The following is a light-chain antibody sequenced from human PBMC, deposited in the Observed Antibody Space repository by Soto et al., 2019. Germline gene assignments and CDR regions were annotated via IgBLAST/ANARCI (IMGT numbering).Light chain of an antibody. J-gene: IGLJ1*01. Sequence: QSVLTQPPSVSAAPGQKVTISCSGSSSNIGGNAMSWCHQLPRTAPXVLIYYXXXXRXGIPDRFSGSKSGTSATLGITGFQTGDEADYYCGSWDSSLSAYVFGTGTKVTVL. CDR3: GSWDSSLSAYV. CDR2: YXX. CDR1: SSNIGGNA. V-gene: IGLV1-51*01.